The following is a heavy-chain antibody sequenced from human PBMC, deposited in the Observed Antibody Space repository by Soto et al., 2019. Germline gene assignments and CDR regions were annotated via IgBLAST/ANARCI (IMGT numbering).Heavy chain of an antibody. J-gene: IGHJ6*02. Sequence: QVQLVQSGAEVTKPGASVKVSCKASGYTFTSYDINWMRQATGQGLEWMGWMSPNSGATGYAQKFQGRVTMTRDTSISTVYMELSNLRSEDTAIYYCARGVDNGVDVWGQGSTVTVSS. CDR1: GYTFTSYD. V-gene: IGHV1-8*01. CDR3: ARGVDNGVDV. D-gene: IGHD2-8*01. CDR2: MSPNSGAT.